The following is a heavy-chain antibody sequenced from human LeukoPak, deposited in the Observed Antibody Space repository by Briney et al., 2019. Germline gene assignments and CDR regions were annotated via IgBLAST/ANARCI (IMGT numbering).Heavy chain of an antibody. D-gene: IGHD2-8*01. Sequence: SETLSLTCTVSGYSISSGYYWGWIRQPPGKGLEWIGSIYHSGSTYYNPSLKSRVTISVDTSKNQFSLKLGSVTAADTAVYYCAREIRGYCTNGVCSGYYYMDVWGKGTTVTVSS. J-gene: IGHJ6*03. CDR1: GYSISSGYY. CDR3: AREIRGYCTNGVCSGYYYMDV. V-gene: IGHV4-38-2*02. CDR2: IYHSGST.